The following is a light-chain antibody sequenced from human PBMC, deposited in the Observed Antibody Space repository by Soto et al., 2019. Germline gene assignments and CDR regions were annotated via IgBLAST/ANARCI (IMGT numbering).Light chain of an antibody. CDR3: FSFTTDWTHV. CDR1: SSDVGAYNY. J-gene: IGLJ1*01. V-gene: IGLV2-14*01. CDR2: EVS. Sequence: QSALAQPASVSGSPGQSITISCTGTSSDVGAYNYVSWFQQHPGKAPTLIISEVSNRPSGVSNRFSGSKSGNAASLTISGLQAEDEADYFCFSFTTDWTHVFGTGTKDTV.